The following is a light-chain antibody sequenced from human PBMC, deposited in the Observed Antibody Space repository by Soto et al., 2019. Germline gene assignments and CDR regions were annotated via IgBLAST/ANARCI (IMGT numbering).Light chain of an antibody. CDR1: TSNIGAPYD. CDR3: QSYDISLHNYV. J-gene: IGLJ1*01. V-gene: IGLV1-40*01. CDR2: GDN. Sequence: QSVLTQPPSVSGAPRQRVSISCTGSTSNIGAPYDVHWYQHLPGTAPKLLIYGDNNRPSGVPDRFSGSKSGTSASLAITRLQAEDEADYYCQSYDISLHNYVFGTGTKLTVL.